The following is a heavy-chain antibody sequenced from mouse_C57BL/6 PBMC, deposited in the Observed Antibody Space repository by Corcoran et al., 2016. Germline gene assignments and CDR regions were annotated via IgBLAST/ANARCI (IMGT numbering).Heavy chain of an antibody. CDR1: GYTFTDYY. Sequence: EVQLQQSGPELVNPGASVKISCKASGYTFTDYYMNWVKQSHGKSLEWIGDINPNNGGTSYNQKFKGKATLTVDKSSSTAYMELRSLTSEDSAVYYCARTGYYYAMDYWGQGTSVTVSS. CDR2: INPNNGGT. J-gene: IGHJ4*01. V-gene: IGHV1-26*01. CDR3: ARTGYYYAMDY.